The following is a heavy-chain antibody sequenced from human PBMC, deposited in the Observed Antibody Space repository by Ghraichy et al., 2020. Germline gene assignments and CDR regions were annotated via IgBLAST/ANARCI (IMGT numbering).Heavy chain of an antibody. Sequence: SETLSLTCTVSGGSITTYYWSWIRQSPGKGLEWMGYIFYTGSTKYNPSLKSRVTISVDTSKSQFSLRLYSVTAADTAVYYCARGPLPSMFGVLNYFDYWGLGTLVTVSS. J-gene: IGHJ4*02. CDR2: IFYTGST. CDR3: ARGPLPSMFGVLNYFDY. V-gene: IGHV4-59*01. D-gene: IGHD3-3*01. CDR1: GGSITTYY.